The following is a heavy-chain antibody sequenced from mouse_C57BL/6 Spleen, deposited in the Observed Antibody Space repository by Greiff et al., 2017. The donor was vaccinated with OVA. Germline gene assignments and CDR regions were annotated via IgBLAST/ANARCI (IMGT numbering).Heavy chain of an antibody. CDR2: IDPSDSET. J-gene: IGHJ3*01. V-gene: IGHV1-52*01. CDR3: ASGRGGWFAY. Sequence: QVQLQQPGAELVRPGSSVKLSCKASGYTFTSYWMHWVKQRPIQGLEWIGNIDPSDSETHYNQKFKDKATLTVDKSSSTAYMQLSSLTSVYSAVCYCASGRGGWFAYWGQGTLVTVSA. D-gene: IGHD6-1*01. CDR1: GYTFTSYW.